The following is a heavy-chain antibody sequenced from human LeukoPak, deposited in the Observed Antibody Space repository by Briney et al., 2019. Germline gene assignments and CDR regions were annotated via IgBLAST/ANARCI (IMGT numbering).Heavy chain of an antibody. J-gene: IGHJ3*02. V-gene: IGHV3-30*04. CDR1: GFTFSSYA. D-gene: IGHD2-2*02. CDR2: ISYDGSNK. CDR3: ARGEYPHAFDI. Sequence: GGSLRLSCAASGFTFSSYAMHWVRQAPGKGLEWVAVISYDGSNKYYADSVKGRFTISRDNAKNTLYLQMNSLRAEDTALYYCARGEYPHAFDIWGQGTMVSVSS.